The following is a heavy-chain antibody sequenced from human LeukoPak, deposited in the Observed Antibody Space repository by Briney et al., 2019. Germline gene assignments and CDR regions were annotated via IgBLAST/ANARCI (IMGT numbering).Heavy chain of an antibody. D-gene: IGHD5-18*01. CDR2: ISSSSSSI. Sequence: GGSLRLSCAASGFIFSSYGMNWVRQAPGKGLEWVSYISSSSSSIYYVDSVKGRFTISRDNSQNTLYLQMNSLRAEDTAVYYCATSTAMVPLSTYMDVWGKGTTVTISS. CDR3: ATSTAMVPLSTYMDV. CDR1: GFIFSSYG. V-gene: IGHV3-48*01. J-gene: IGHJ6*03.